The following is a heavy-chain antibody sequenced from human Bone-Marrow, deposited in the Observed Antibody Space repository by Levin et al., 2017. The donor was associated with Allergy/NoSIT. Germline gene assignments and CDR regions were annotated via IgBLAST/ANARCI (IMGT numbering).Heavy chain of an antibody. CDR1: GFTFSKYG. V-gene: IGHV3-23*01. Sequence: SGGSLRLSCIGSGFTFSKYGVYWVRQAPGKGLEWVAATRDSGDATYYLDSVKGRFTISRDNSKSTVFLQMSSLRAEDTAIYYCARSLRKTPYGMDVWGQGTTVTVSS. CDR2: TRDSGDAT. CDR3: ARSLRKTPYGMDV. J-gene: IGHJ6*02.